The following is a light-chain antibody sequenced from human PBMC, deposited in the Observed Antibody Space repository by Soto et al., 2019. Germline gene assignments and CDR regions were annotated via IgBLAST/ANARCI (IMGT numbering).Light chain of an antibody. CDR2: GNS. J-gene: IGLJ2*01. CDR3: QSYDRSLSGVV. V-gene: IGLV1-40*01. CDR1: SSNIGAGYD. Sequence: QSVLTQPPSVSGAPGQRVTISCTGSSSNIGAGYDVHWYQQLPGTAPKLLIYGNSNRPSGVPDRFSGSKSGTSASLAITGIQAEDEADYYCQSYDRSLSGVVFGGGTKVTVL.